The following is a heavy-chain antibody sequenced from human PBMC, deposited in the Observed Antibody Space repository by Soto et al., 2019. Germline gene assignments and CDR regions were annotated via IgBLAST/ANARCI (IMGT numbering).Heavy chain of an antibody. CDR2: ISSSSSYI. V-gene: IGHV3-21*01. Sequence: PGGSLRLSCAASGFTFSSYSMNWVRQAPGKGLEWVSSISSSSSYIYYADSVKGRFTISRDNAKNSLYLQMNSLRAEDTAVYYCARDGVRRTHPSHLTFAYWGQATLLTVSS. CDR3: ARDGVRRTHPSHLTFAY. D-gene: IGHD7-27*01. CDR1: GFTFSSYS. J-gene: IGHJ4*02.